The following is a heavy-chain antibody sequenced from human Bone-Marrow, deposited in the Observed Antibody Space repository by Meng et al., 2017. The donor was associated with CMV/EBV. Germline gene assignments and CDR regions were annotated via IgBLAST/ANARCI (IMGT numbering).Heavy chain of an antibody. J-gene: IGHJ2*01. V-gene: IGHV4-39*07. CDR2: IYYSGST. CDR3: ARRQRGYRDWYFDL. CDR1: GGSISSSSYY. Sequence: SETLSLTCIVSGGSISSSSYYWGWIRQPPGKGLEWIGSIYYSGSTYYNPSLKSRVTISVDTSKNQFSLKLSSVIAADTAVYYCARRQRGYRDWYFDLWGRDTLVTVSS. D-gene: IGHD5-18*01.